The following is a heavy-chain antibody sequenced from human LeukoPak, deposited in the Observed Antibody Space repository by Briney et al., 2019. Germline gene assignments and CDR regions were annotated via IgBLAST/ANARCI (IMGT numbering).Heavy chain of an antibody. D-gene: IGHD3-3*01. CDR1: GGSFSGYY. V-gene: IGHV4-34*01. Sequence: SETLSLTCAVYGGSFSGYYWSWLRQPPGKGLEWIGEINHSGSTNYNPSLKSRVTISVDTSKNQFSLKLSSVTAADTAVYYCARELVDYDFWSGYYPKYYFDYWGQGTLVTVSS. CDR3: ARELVDYDFWSGYYPKYYFDY. J-gene: IGHJ4*02. CDR2: INHSGST.